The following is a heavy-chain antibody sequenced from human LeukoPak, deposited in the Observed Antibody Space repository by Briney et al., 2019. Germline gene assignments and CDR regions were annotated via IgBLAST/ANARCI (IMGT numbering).Heavy chain of an antibody. CDR3: AKGGISTSGLDY. V-gene: IGHV3-23*01. D-gene: IGHD6-13*01. J-gene: IGHJ4*01. CDR1: GFTLSSNP. CDR2: IGDSNSDT. Sequence: TGRSLRLSCVASGFTLSSNPMTWVRQAPGKGLEWVSSIGDSNSDTYYADSVKARFSISKDSSRNTLYLQMNSLRAEDTAVYFCAKGGISTSGLDYWGQGALVTVSS.